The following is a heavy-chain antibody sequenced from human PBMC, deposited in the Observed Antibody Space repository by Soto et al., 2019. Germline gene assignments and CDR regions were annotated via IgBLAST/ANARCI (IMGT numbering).Heavy chain of an antibody. V-gene: IGHV3-48*03. CDR3: ARDPELGVYYFDY. Sequence: GGSLRLSCAASGFTFSSYEMNWVRQAPGKGLEWVSYISSSGSTIYYADSGKGRFTISRENAKNSLYLQMNSLRAEDTAVYYCARDPELGVYYFDYWGQGTLVTVSS. J-gene: IGHJ4*02. CDR1: GFTFSSYE. CDR2: ISSSGSTI. D-gene: IGHD7-27*01.